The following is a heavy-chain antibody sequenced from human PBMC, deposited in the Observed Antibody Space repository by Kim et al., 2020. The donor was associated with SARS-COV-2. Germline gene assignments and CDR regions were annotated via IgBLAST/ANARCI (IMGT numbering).Heavy chain of an antibody. CDR1: GFTFSSYA. J-gene: IGHJ6*02. CDR3: ARDGGYCSGGSCDSVVAYYYYGMDF. V-gene: IGHV3-30*04. Sequence: GGSLRLSCAASGFTFSSYAMHRVRQAPGKGLGWVAVISNDGSNKYYADSVKGRSTISRDNSKNTLYLQRNSLRAEDTAVYYCARDGGYCSGGSCDSVVAYYYYGMDFWGQGTTVTVSS. D-gene: IGHD2-15*01. CDR2: ISNDGSNK.